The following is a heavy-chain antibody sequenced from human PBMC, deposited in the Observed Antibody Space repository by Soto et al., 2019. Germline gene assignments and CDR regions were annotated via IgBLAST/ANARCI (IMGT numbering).Heavy chain of an antibody. CDR1: GYTFTSFY. V-gene: IGHV1-46*01. CDR2: INPSGGST. J-gene: IGHJ4*02. CDR3: ARGGSVAVVTDEFDH. D-gene: IGHD2-21*02. Sequence: QVQVVQSGAEVKKPGASVKVSCKASGYTFTSFYLHWVRQAPGQGLEWMGRINPSGGSTSYAQRFQGRGTVTRDTSTSTVYMERSSRRSDDTAVYYCARGGSVAVVTDEFDHWGQGTLVTVSS.